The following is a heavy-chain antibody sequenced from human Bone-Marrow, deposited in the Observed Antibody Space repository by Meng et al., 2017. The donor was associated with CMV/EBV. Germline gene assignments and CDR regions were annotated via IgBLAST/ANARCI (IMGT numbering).Heavy chain of an antibody. V-gene: IGHV3-23*01. J-gene: IGHJ4*02. D-gene: IGHD3-10*01. CDR2: ITSSGAGT. Sequence: GGSLRLPCAASGFTFRSYAMTYVLQAPGKGLEWVSTITSSGAGTYYADSVKGRFTITRDNSENMVYVQMNSLRAEDTAVYYCAKRYYGSGSNPIDYWGQGTLVTVSS. CDR3: AKRYYGSGSNPIDY. CDR1: GFTFRSYA.